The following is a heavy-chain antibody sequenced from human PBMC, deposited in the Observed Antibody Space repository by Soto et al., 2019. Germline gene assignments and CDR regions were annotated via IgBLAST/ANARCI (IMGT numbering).Heavy chain of an antibody. V-gene: IGHV4-59*01. Sequence: SETLSLTCTVSGGSISSYYWSWIRQPPGKGLEWIGYIYYSGSTNYNPSLKSRVTISVDTSKNQFYLKLSSVTAADTAVYYCESGDLAVAGTGNLDYWGQGTLVTVYS. J-gene: IGHJ4*02. CDR1: GGSISSYY. CDR2: IYYSGST. CDR3: ESGDLAVAGTGNLDY. D-gene: IGHD6-19*01.